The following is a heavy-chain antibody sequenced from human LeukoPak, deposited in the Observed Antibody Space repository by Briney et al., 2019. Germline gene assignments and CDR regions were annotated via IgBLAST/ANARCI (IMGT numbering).Heavy chain of an antibody. V-gene: IGHV3-23*01. CDR2: ISGGGEST. J-gene: IGHJ4*02. Sequence: GGSLRLSCVASGFIFNDYYMNWVRQAPGKGLEWVSSISGGGESTYYADSVKGRFTVSRDNSKNTLYLQINSLRGEDTAVYYCAKGKYSSGGVPDYWGQGTLVTVPS. CDR3: AKGKYSSGGVPDY. D-gene: IGHD6-19*01. CDR1: GFIFNDYY.